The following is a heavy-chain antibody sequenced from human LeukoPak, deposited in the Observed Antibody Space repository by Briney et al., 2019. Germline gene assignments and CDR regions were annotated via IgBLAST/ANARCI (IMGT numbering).Heavy chain of an antibody. CDR2: IYYSGST. V-gene: IGHV4-59*01. CDR1: GGSISSYY. CDR3: ARATDYYYDSSGYYYPFDY. D-gene: IGHD3-22*01. Sequence: SETLSLTCTVSGGSISSYYWSWIRQPPGKGLEWIGYIYYSGSTNYNPSLKSRVTISVDTSKNQFSLKLSSVTAADTAAYYCARATDYYYDSSGYYYPFDYWGQGTLVTVSS. J-gene: IGHJ4*02.